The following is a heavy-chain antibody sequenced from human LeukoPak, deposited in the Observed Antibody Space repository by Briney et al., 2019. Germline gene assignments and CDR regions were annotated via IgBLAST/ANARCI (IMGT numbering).Heavy chain of an antibody. CDR3: ASPEGDIVVIPAATSPDDAFDI. CDR2: ISGSGGST. D-gene: IGHD2-2*01. CDR1: GFTFSSYA. V-gene: IGHV3-23*01. J-gene: IGHJ3*02. Sequence: GGSLRLSCAASGFTFSSYAMSWVRQAPGKGLEWVSAISGSGGSTYYADSVKGRFTIPRDNSKNTLYLQMNSLRAEDTAVYYCASPEGDIVVIPAATSPDDAFDIWGQGTMVTVSS.